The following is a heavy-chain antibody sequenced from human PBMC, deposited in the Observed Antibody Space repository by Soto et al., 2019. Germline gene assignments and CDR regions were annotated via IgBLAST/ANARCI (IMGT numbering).Heavy chain of an antibody. CDR1: GGTFSSYA. V-gene: IGHV1-69*01. J-gene: IGHJ4*02. D-gene: IGHD6-19*01. Sequence: QVQLVQSGAEVKKPGSSVKVSCKASGGTFSSYAISWVRQAPGQGLEWMGGIIPIFGTANYAQKFQGRVTITADESTSTAYMELSRLRSEDTAVYYCARGLTVGSSGYPGGFDYWGQGTLVTVSS. CDR2: IIPIFGTA. CDR3: ARGLTVGSSGYPGGFDY.